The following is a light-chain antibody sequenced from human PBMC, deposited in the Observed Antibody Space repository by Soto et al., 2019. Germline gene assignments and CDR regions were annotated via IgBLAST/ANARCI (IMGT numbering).Light chain of an antibody. V-gene: IGLV8-61*01. CDR1: SGSVSTSYY. J-gene: IGLJ2*01. CDR3: VLYMGSGTEV. CDR2: STN. Sequence: VVTQEPSFSVSPGGTVTLTCGLSSGSVSTSYYPSWYQQTPGQAPRTLIYSTNTRSSGVPDRFSGSILGNKAALTITGAQADDESDYYCVLYMGSGTEVFGGGTKVTVL.